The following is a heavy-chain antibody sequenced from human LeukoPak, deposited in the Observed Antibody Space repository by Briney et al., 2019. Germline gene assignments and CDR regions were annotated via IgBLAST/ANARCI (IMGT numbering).Heavy chain of an antibody. CDR1: GFTFSSYA. J-gene: IGHJ4*02. CDR2: ISGSSGST. D-gene: IGHD3-9*01. V-gene: IGHV3-23*01. Sequence: GGSLRLSCAASGFTFSSYAMSWVRQAPGKGLEWVSAISGSSGSTYYADSVKGRFTISRDNSKNTLYLQMNSLRAEDTAVYYCAKGVLRYFDWLPLGYWGQGTLVTVSS. CDR3: AKGVLRYFDWLPLGY.